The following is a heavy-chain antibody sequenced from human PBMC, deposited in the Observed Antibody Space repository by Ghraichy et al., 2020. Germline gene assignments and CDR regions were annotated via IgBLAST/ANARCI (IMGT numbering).Heavy chain of an antibody. V-gene: IGHV1-18*01. CDR2: ISAYNGNT. CDR1: GYTFTSYG. CDR3: ARDPGGIAVAGTGFNWFDP. Sequence: ASVKVSCKASGYTFTSYGISWVRQAPGQGLEWMGWISAYNGNTNYAQKLQGRVTMTTDTSTSTAYMELRSLRSDDTAVYYCARDPGGIAVAGTGFNWFDPWGQGTLVTVSS. J-gene: IGHJ5*02. D-gene: IGHD6-19*01.